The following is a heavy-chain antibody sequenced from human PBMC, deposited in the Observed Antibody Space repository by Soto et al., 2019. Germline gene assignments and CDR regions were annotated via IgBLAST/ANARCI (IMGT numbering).Heavy chain of an antibody. CDR2: ISGSGGST. CDR1: GFTFSSYA. CDR3: AKGTAAGTPLTEYFQH. V-gene: IGHV3-23*01. D-gene: IGHD6-13*01. J-gene: IGHJ1*01. Sequence: GGSLRLSCAASGFTFSSYAMSWVRQAPGKGLEWVSAISGSGGSTYYADSVKGRFTISRDNSKNTLYLQMNSLRAEDTAVYYCAKGTAAGTPLTEYFQHWGQSTLVTISS.